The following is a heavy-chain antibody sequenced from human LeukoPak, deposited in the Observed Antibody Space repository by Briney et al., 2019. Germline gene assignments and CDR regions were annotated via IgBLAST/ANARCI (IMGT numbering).Heavy chain of an antibody. V-gene: IGHV4-59*01. CDR2: IYYSGST. CDR3: AGLAAAGTGFDY. J-gene: IGHJ4*02. CDR1: GGSISSYY. Sequence: SETLSLTCTVSGGSISSYYWSWIRQPPGKGLERIGYIYYSGSTNYNPSPKSRVTISVDTSKNQFSLKLSSVTAADTAVYYCAGLAAAGTGFDYWGQGTLVTVSS. D-gene: IGHD6-13*01.